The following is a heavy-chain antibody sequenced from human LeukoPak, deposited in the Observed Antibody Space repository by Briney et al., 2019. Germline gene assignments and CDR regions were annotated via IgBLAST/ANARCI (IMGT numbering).Heavy chain of an antibody. CDR1: GGSISSYY. CDR2: LYTSGST. CDR3: ARAGYYGSGSYGY. D-gene: IGHD3-10*01. Sequence: SETLSLTCTVSGGSISSYYWSLIRQPAGKGLEWIGRLYTSGSTYYNPSLKSRVTISVDTSKNQFSLKLSSVTAADTAVYHCARAGYYGSGSYGYWGQGTLVTVSS. V-gene: IGHV4-4*07. J-gene: IGHJ4*02.